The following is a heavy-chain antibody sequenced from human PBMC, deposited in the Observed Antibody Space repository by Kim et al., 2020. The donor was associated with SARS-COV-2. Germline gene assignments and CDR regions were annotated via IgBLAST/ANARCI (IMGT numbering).Heavy chain of an antibody. CDR3: AKYSGYGIEH. D-gene: IGHD5-12*01. V-gene: IGHV4-59*01. CDR1: GGSISSYY. Sequence: SETLSLTCTVSGGSISSYYWSWIRQSPGKGLEYIGYISYSGTTNYNPSLKSRVTISVDTSNNQFSLKLSSVTAADTAVYYCAKYSGYGIEHWGQGTLVTVSS. J-gene: IGHJ1*01. CDR2: ISYSGTT.